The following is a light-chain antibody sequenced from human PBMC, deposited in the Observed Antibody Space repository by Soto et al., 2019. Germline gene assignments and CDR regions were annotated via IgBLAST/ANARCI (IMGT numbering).Light chain of an antibody. Sequence: EIVMTQSPATLSVSPGERATLSCRASQSVSSNLAWYQQKPGQAPRLLIYGASTMATGIPPRFSGSGSGTEFTLTISSLQSEDFAVYYCQQYNNWYTFGQGTKLEIK. J-gene: IGKJ2*01. CDR1: QSVSSN. CDR3: QQYNNWYT. CDR2: GAS. V-gene: IGKV3-15*01.